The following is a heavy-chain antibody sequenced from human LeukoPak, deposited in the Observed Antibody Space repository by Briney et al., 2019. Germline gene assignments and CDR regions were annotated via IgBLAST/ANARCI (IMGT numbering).Heavy chain of an antibody. J-gene: IGHJ3*02. V-gene: IGHV4-59*01. D-gene: IGHD1-26*01. Sequence: SETLSFTCSVSGDSICSYYGSWIRQPPGTGLEWIGYIHYSGNTNYNPSLKSRVSISVDTSNNQFSLKLSFVTAADTAVYYCARPGWVGATGAFHIWGQGTLVTVSS. CDR3: ARPGWVGATGAFHI. CDR2: IHYSGNT. CDR1: GDSICSYY.